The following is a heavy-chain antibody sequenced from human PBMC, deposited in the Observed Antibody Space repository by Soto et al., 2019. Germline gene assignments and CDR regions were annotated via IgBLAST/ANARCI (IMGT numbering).Heavy chain of an antibody. Sequence: ASVKVSCKASGGTFSSYTISWVRQAPGQGLEWMGRIIPILGIANYAQKFQGRVTITADKSTSTAYMELSSLRSEDTAVYYCARGSGHYYYYYGMEVWGQGTTVTVSS. V-gene: IGHV1-69*02. CDR3: ARGSGHYYYYYGMEV. D-gene: IGHD3-10*01. CDR1: GGTFSSYT. CDR2: IIPILGIA. J-gene: IGHJ6*02.